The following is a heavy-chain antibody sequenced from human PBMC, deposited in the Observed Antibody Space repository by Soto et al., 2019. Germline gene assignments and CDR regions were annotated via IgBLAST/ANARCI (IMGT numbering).Heavy chain of an antibody. Sequence: QLHLVQSGAVVKKPGASVTVSCSASGYPVTAYYMHWVRQAPGRGLEWMGGINPATGAAKYKQTSQGRVTMAMDTSTRTVFMELSGLTSEDTGVFYCARGGGVGVAGSAAFDMWGQGTVVTVSS. D-gene: IGHD3-3*01. CDR3: ARGGGVGVAGSAAFDM. CDR1: GYPVTAYY. CDR2: INPATGAA. J-gene: IGHJ3*02. V-gene: IGHV1-2*02.